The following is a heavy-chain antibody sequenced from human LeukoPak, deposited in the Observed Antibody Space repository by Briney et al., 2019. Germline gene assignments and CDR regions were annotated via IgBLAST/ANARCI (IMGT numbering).Heavy chain of an antibody. CDR1: GFTFSNYG. Sequence: PGGSLRLSCAASGFTFSNYGMSWVRQAPGKGLEWVSSIRSSGDSTYYADSVKGRFTISRDNAKNSLYLQMNSLRAEDTAVYYCARGAGEDYVFSYWGQGTLVTVSS. D-gene: IGHD3-16*01. CDR3: ARGAGEDYVFSY. J-gene: IGHJ4*02. V-gene: IGHV3-21*01. CDR2: IRSSGDST.